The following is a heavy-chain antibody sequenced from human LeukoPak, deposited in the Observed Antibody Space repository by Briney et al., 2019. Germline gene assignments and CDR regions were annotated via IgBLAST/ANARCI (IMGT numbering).Heavy chain of an antibody. CDR2: ISSSSSTI. CDR3: ARDLSGYYFTPSVYYFDY. Sequence: GESLKISCKGSGYIFINYWIGWVRQAPGKGLEWVSYISSSSSTIYYADSVKGRFTTSRDNAKNSLYLQMNSLRDEDTAVYYCARDLSGYYFTPSVYYFDYWGQGTLVTVSS. D-gene: IGHD3-22*01. J-gene: IGHJ4*02. V-gene: IGHV3-48*02. CDR1: GYIFINYW.